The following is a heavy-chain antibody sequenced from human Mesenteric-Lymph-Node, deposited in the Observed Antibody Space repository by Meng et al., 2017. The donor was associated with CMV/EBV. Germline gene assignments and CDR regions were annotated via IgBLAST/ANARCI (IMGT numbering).Heavy chain of an antibody. D-gene: IGHD2-2*01. CDR3: AKAQDIVVVPLDV. CDR1: GFTFSSYG. Sequence: GESLKISCAASGFTFSSYGMHWVRQAPGKGLEWVAFIRYDGSNKYYADSVKRRFTISRDNSKNTLYLQMNSLRAEDTAVYYCAKAQDIVVVPLDVWGQGTTVTVSS. V-gene: IGHV3-30*02. CDR2: IRYDGSNK. J-gene: IGHJ6*02.